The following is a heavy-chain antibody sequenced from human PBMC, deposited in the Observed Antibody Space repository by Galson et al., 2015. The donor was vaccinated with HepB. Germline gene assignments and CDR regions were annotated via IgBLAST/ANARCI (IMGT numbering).Heavy chain of an antibody. Sequence: TLSLTCTVSGGSVSSGSYYCSWIRQPAGQGLEWIGRKYASGSTHYSASLKSRATISIDMSKNQCSLKVTSVTAADTAVYYCATSELRPGGYYYYGMDVWGQGTTVTV. CDR3: ATSELRPGGYYYYGMDV. V-gene: IGHV4-61*02. D-gene: IGHD4-23*01. CDR1: GGSVSSGSYY. J-gene: IGHJ6*02. CDR2: KYASGST.